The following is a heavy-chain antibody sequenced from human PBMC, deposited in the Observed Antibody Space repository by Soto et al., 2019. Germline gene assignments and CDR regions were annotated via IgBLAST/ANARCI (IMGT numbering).Heavy chain of an antibody. D-gene: IGHD2-15*01. V-gene: IGHV3-23*01. Sequence: GGSLRLSCAASGFTFSSYAMSWVRQATGKGLEWVSAISGSGGSTYYADSVKGRFTISRDNSKNTLYLQMNSLRAEDTAVYYCAKDCSGGSCYRHYWGQGTLVTVSS. CDR2: ISGSGGST. CDR3: AKDCSGGSCYRHY. CDR1: GFTFSSYA. J-gene: IGHJ4*02.